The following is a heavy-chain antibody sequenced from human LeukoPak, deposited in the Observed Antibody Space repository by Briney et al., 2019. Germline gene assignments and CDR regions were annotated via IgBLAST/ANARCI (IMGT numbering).Heavy chain of an antibody. CDR2: IIPILGIA. CDR3: AIGIVGAPNGYFDY. D-gene: IGHD1-26*01. V-gene: IGHV1-69*04. Sequence: ASVKVSCKASGGTFSSYAISWVRQAPGQGLEWMGRIIPILGIANYAQKFQGRVTITADKSTSTAYMELSSLRSEDTAVYYCAIGIVGAPNGYFDYWGQGTLVTVSS. CDR1: GGTFSSYA. J-gene: IGHJ4*02.